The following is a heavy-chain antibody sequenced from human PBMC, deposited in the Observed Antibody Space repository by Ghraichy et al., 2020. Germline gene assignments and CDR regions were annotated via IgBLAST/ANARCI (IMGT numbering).Heavy chain of an antibody. CDR1: GFTFSSYA. J-gene: IGHJ3*02. D-gene: IGHD4-17*01. V-gene: IGHV3-23*01. CDR2: ISGSGGST. CDR3: AKDWVPYGDHDAFDI. Sequence: GGSLRLSCAASGFTFSSYAMSWVRQALGKGLEWVSAISGSGGSTYYADSVKGRFTISRDNSKNTLYLQMNSLRAEDTAVYYCAKDWVPYGDHDAFDIWGQGTMVTVSS.